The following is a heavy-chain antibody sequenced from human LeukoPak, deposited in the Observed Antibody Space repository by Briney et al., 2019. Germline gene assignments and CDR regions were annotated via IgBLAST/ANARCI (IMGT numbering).Heavy chain of an antibody. CDR1: GASVSSSTYY. J-gene: IGHJ4*02. CDR2: IYYRGPT. V-gene: IGHV4-39*01. D-gene: IGHD2-2*01. CDR3: ARQHTSWFYFDH. Sequence: PSETLPLTCTVSGASVSSSTYYWGWIRQPPGKGLECIASIYYRGPTYYNPSLKSRVTMSVDTSKNQFSFKLTSVTAADTAVYLCARQHTSWFYFDHWGQGILVTVSS.